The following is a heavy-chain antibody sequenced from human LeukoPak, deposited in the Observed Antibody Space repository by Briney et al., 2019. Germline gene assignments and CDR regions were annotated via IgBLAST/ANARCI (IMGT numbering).Heavy chain of an antibody. Sequence: SETLSLTCTVSGGSISSYYWSWIRQPPGKGLEWIGYIYYSGSTNYNPSLKSRVTMSVDTSKNQFSLKLSSVTAADTAMYYCARVAGTIGYYYYYMDVWGKGTTVTISS. V-gene: IGHV4-59*12. D-gene: IGHD6-19*01. CDR3: ARVAGTIGYYYYYMDV. CDR2: IYYSGST. CDR1: GGSISSYY. J-gene: IGHJ6*03.